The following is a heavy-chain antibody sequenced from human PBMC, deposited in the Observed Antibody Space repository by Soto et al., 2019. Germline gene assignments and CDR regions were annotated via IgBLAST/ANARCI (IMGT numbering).Heavy chain of an antibody. CDR1: GLTSSGSA. J-gene: IGHJ4*02. CDR2: IRSKANSYAT. Sequence: GKSLSISCAVSGLTSSGSATHWVRQASGKGLEWVGRIRSKANSYATAYAASVKGRFTISRDDSKNTAYLQMNSLKTEDTAVYYCTRLYGSGSTDYWGQGT. CDR3: TRLYGSGSTDY. V-gene: IGHV3-73*01. D-gene: IGHD3-10*01.